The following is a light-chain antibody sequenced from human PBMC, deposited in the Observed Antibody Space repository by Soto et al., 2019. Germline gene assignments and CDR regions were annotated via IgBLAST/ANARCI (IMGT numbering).Light chain of an antibody. CDR1: SSDVGTYNY. CDR2: EVN. Sequence: QSALTQPASVSGSPGQSITISCTGTSSDVGTYNYVSWYQHHPGKAPKLILYEVNNRHSGVSNRFSGSKSGSTASLTISVLQAEDEADYHCTSYTRDTALVFGTGTKLTVL. V-gene: IGLV2-14*01. CDR3: TSYTRDTALV. J-gene: IGLJ1*01.